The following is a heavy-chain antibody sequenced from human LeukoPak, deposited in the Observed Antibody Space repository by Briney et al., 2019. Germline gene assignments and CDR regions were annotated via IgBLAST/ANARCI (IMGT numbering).Heavy chain of an antibody. CDR2: IYTRGST. V-gene: IGHV4-4*07. CDR3: ARGVLGSWYVRDWFDP. J-gene: IGHJ5*02. D-gene: IGHD6-13*01. CDR1: GGSISSYY. Sequence: SETLSLTCTVSGGSISSYYWSWIRQPAGKGLEWIGRIYTRGSTNYNPSLKSRVTMSVDTSKNQFSLKLSSVTAADTAVYYCARGVLGSWYVRDWFDPWGQGTLVTVSS.